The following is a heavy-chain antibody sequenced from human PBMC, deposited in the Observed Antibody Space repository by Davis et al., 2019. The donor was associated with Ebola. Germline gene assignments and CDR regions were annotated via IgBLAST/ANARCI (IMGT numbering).Heavy chain of an antibody. Sequence: SETLSLTCTVSGGSISSYYWSWIRQPPGKGLEWIGEINHSGSTNYNPSLKSRVTISVDTSKNQFSLKLSSVTAADTAVYYCARARGVTTIDYYYGMDVWGQGTTVTVSS. CDR2: INHSGST. CDR3: ARARGVTTIDYYYGMDV. V-gene: IGHV4-34*01. J-gene: IGHJ6*02. D-gene: IGHD4-11*01. CDR1: GGSISSYY.